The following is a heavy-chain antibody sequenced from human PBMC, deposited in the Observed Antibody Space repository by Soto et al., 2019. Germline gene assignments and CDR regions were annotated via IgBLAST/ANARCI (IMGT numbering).Heavy chain of an antibody. CDR1: GGTFSSYA. J-gene: IGHJ6*02. V-gene: IGHV1-18*01. CDR2: ISAYNGNT. Sequence: GASVKVSCKASGGTFSSYAISWVRQAPGQGLEWMGWISAYNGNTNYAQKLQGRVTMTTDTSTSTAYMELRSLRSDDTAVYYCARDEAFPYDILTGYYYYYGMDVWGQGTTVTVSS. CDR3: ARDEAFPYDILTGYYYYYGMDV. D-gene: IGHD3-9*01.